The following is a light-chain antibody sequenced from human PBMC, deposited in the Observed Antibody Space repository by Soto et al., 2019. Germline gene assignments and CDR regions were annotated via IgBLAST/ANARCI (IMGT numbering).Light chain of an antibody. CDR1: QSVSSNY. CDR2: GAS. Sequence: EIVLTQSPGTLSLSPGERATLSCRASQSVSSNYLSWHQQKPDHAPRLLIYGASSRATVIPDRFSGSACGTYFTLTISRLEPEYFAVYHCQQNGSSPLTFGGGTKVEIK. CDR3: QQNGSSPLT. J-gene: IGKJ4*01. V-gene: IGKV3-20*01.